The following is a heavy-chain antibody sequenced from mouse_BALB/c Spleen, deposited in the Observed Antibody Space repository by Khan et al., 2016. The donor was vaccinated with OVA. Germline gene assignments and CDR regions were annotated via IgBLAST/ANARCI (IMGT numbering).Heavy chain of an antibody. J-gene: IGHJ4*01. CDR2: INTYTGES. Sequence: QIQLVQSGPELKKPGETVKISCKASGYTFTNYGMNWVKQAPGKGLKWMGWINTYTGESTYADDFKGRFAFSLESSASTAFLQINKLKNEDTARYVCARGRNDKNYAMEYWGQGTSVTVSS. CDR1: GYTFTNYG. V-gene: IGHV9-3-1*01. CDR3: ARGRNDKNYAMEY.